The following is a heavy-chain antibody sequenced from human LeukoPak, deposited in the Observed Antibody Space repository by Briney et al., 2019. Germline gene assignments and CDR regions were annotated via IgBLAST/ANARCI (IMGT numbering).Heavy chain of an antibody. CDR2: IYYSGNT. CDR3: TGDSGVVTDYYFHY. D-gene: IGHD2-21*02. CDR1: GGSISSTSFY. Sequence: KPSETLSLTCTVSGGSISSTSFYWSWVRQPPGKGLEWIGSIYYSGNTYYNPSLKSRLTVSVDTSKNQFSLTLTSVTAADTAVYYCTGDSGVVTDYYFHYWGPGTLVSVSS. V-gene: IGHV4-39*01. J-gene: IGHJ4*02.